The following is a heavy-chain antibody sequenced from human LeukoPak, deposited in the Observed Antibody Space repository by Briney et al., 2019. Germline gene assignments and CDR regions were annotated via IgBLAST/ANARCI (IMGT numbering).Heavy chain of an antibody. Sequence: ASVKVSCKVSVYTLTELSMHWVRQAPGKGLAWMGGFDPEDGETIYAQKFQGRVTMTEDTSTDTAYMELSSLRSEDTAVYYCATGYDILTGYSTLDYWGQGTLVTVSS. D-gene: IGHD3-9*01. CDR3: ATGYDILTGYSTLDY. J-gene: IGHJ4*02. CDR2: FDPEDGET. V-gene: IGHV1-24*01. CDR1: VYTLTELS.